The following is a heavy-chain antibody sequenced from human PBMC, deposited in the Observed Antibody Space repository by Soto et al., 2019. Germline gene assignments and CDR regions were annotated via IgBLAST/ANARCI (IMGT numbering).Heavy chain of an antibody. CDR3: AREGMSCWSVGY. CDR1: GYTFTSYY. D-gene: IGHD6-19*01. J-gene: IGHJ4*02. V-gene: IGHV1-46*01. Sequence: QVQLVQSGAEVKKPGASVKVSCKASGYTFTSYYMHWVRQAPGQGLEWMGIINPSGGSTSYAQKFQGRVTMTRDTSTSTVYMELSSLRYEDTAVYYCAREGMSCWSVGYWGQGTLVTVSS. CDR2: INPSGGST.